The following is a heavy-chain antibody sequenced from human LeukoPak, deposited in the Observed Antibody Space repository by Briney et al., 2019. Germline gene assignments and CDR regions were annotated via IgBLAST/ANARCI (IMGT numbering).Heavy chain of an antibody. V-gene: IGHV3-74*01. CDR2: INSDGRST. CDR3: ARVDTAMGWAFDI. J-gene: IGHJ3*02. D-gene: IGHD5-18*01. Sequence: GGSLRLSCAASGFTFSSYWMHWVRQAPGKGLVWVSRINSDGRSTSYAASVKGRFTISRDNAKNTLYLQMNSLRAEDTAVYYCARVDTAMGWAFDIWGQGTMVTVSS. CDR1: GFTFSSYW.